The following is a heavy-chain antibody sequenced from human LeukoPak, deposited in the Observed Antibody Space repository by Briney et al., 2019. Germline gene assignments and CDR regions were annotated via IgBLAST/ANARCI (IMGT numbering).Heavy chain of an antibody. Sequence: GGSLRLSCAASGFTFSDYAMKWVRQAPGKGLEWLSEISGGGDGAYHADSVKGRFTISRDNSKNTLYLQMNSLRAEDTAVYYCTTSWPKVREGDQWGQGTLVTVSS. J-gene: IGHJ4*02. CDR2: ISGGGDGA. V-gene: IGHV3-23*01. CDR1: GFTFSDYA. CDR3: TTSWPKVREGDQ. D-gene: IGHD3-10*01.